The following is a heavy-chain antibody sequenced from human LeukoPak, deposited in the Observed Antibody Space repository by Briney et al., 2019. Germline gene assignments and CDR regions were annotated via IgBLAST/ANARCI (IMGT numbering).Heavy chain of an antibody. J-gene: IGHJ4*02. CDR3: ARGCRNSGTTSCYPF. CDR1: GFTFSSYA. Sequence: GGSLRLSCAASGFTFSSYAMHWVRQAPGKGLEWVAVISYDGSNKYYADSVKGRFTTSRDNSKNTLYLEMNNLRAEDTALYYCARGCRNSGTTSCYPFWGQGTLVTVSS. D-gene: IGHD2-2*01. V-gene: IGHV3-30-3*01. CDR2: ISYDGSNK.